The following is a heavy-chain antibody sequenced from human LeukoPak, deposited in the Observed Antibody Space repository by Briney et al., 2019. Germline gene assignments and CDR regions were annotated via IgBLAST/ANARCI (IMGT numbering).Heavy chain of an antibody. J-gene: IGHJ5*02. CDR2: IYYSGST. CDR3: ARTMVRGAIIDNWFDP. CDR1: GGSISSGGYY. D-gene: IGHD3-10*01. Sequence: PSETLSLTCTVSGGSISSGGYYWSWIRQHPRKGLEWIGYIYYSGSTYYNPSLKSRVTISVDTSKNQFSLKLSSVTAADTAVYYCARTMVRGAIIDNWFDPWGQGTLVTVSS. V-gene: IGHV4-31*03.